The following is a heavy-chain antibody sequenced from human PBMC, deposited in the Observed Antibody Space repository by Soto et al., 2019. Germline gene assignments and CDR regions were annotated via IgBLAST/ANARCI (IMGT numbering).Heavy chain of an antibody. CDR2: SKNRGQGFTI. CDR3: TVWIEGAGY. Sequence: HLVASGGGLVQPGGSLRLSCAASGFTFNDHYMDWVRQAPGKGLEWVARSKNRGQGFTIEYAASLKGRFTISRDDSANSLYLQMNSLETDDTAVYYCTVWIEGAGYWGRGLLVTVSS. J-gene: IGHJ4*02. CDR1: GFTFNDHY. D-gene: IGHD3-16*01. V-gene: IGHV3-72*01.